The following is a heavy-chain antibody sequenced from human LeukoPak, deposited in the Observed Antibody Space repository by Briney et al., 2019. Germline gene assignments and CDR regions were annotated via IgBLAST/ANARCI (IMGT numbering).Heavy chain of an antibody. J-gene: IGHJ6*03. CDR1: GGSISSSNYY. Sequence: SETLSLTCTVSGGSISSSNYYWACIRQPPGKGLEWIENIFYTGSTYYNPSLKSRVTISVDTSKNQFSLKLSSVTAADTAVYYCARDRWGSASSESRTDYYYYYMDVWGKGTTVTVSS. V-gene: IGHV4-39*07. CDR3: ARDRWGSASSESRTDYYYYYMDV. CDR2: IFYTGST. D-gene: IGHD3-16*01.